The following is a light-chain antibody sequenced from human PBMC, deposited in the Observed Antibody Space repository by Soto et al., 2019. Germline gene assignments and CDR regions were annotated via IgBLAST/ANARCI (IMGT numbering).Light chain of an antibody. Sequence: EIVLTQSPGTLSLSPGERATLSCRASQSVSTNYLAWYQRKPGQAPRLLIYGASSRATDIPDRFSGSGSGTDFTITSTRLKPEDFAVYYWQQYGSSPPTFGQGTKVEIK. CDR3: QQYGSSPPT. CDR2: GAS. V-gene: IGKV3-20*01. CDR1: QSVSTNY. J-gene: IGKJ1*01.